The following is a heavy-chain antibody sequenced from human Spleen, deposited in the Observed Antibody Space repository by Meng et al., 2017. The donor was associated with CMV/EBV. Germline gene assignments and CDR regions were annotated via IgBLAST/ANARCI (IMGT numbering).Heavy chain of an antibody. J-gene: IGHJ6*02. V-gene: IGHV1-2*02. D-gene: IGHD6-19*01. CDR2: INPNSGGT. CDR1: GCTFTGYY. Sequence: ASVKVSCKASGCTFTGYYMHWVRQAPGQGLEWMGWINPNSGGTNYAQKFQGRVTMTRDTSISTAYMELSRLRSDDTAVYYCARDGLAVAGTSSRLRSYYYGMDVWGQGTTVTVSS. CDR3: ARDGLAVAGTSSRLRSYYYGMDV.